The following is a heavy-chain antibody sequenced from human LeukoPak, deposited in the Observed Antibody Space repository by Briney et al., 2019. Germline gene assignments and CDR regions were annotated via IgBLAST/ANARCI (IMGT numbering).Heavy chain of an antibody. Sequence: SGGSLRLSCAASGFIFSSYSMNWVRQAPGKGLEWVSSISSSSSYIYSADSVKGRFTISRDNAKNSLYLQMNSLRAEDTAVYYCARAQDTRGYYGLDFWGQGALVTVSS. CDR1: GFIFSSYS. V-gene: IGHV3-21*01. J-gene: IGHJ4*02. D-gene: IGHD3-22*01. CDR3: ARAQDTRGYYGLDF. CDR2: ISSSSSYI.